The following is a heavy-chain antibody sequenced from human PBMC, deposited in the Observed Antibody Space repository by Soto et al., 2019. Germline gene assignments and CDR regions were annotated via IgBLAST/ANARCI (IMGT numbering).Heavy chain of an antibody. Sequence: SGPTLVNPTQTLTLTCTFSGFSLSTSGMCVSWIRQPPGKALEWLALIDWDDDKYYSTSLKTRLTISKDTSKNQVVLTMTNMDRGETPSYYCARIRKEHYYDFGGGYYTRSYYFDNGGRGTWVTVPS. CDR3: ARIRKEHYYDFGGGYYTRSYYFDN. D-gene: IGHD3-3*01. CDR1: GFSLSTSGMC. V-gene: IGHV2-70*01. J-gene: IGHJ4*02. CDR2: IDWDDDK.